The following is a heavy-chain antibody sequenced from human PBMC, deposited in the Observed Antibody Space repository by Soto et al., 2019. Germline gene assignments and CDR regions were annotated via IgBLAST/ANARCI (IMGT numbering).Heavy chain of an antibody. CDR1: GYTFTSYY. V-gene: IGHV1-46*01. D-gene: IGHD3-9*01. J-gene: IGHJ6*02. Sequence: SVNVFCKTSGYTFTSYYMHWVRQAPGQGLECMRIINPSGGSTSYAQKFQGRVTMTRDTSTSTVYMELSSLRSEDTAVYYCARDQYTYDIFTGPYYYYYYGMDVWGQGTTVTVSS. CDR3: ARDQYTYDIFTGPYYYYYYGMDV. CDR2: INPSGGST.